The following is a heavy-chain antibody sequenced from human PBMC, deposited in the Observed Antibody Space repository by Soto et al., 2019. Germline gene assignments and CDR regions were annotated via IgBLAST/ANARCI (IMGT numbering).Heavy chain of an antibody. CDR3: ARAQNHPRYSGRGGGLDP. Sequence: QVQLVQSGTEVKKPGASVKVSCKASGYTFTTYGISWVRQAPGQGLEWMGWISADDGETSYAQKFQDRVTMTTDTNPRTANMELRGLKSDNTADNYFARAQNHPRYSGRGGGLDPWGQGTLVTVSS. CDR1: GYTFTTYG. CDR2: ISADDGET. V-gene: IGHV1-18*01. J-gene: IGHJ5*02. D-gene: IGHD5-12*01.